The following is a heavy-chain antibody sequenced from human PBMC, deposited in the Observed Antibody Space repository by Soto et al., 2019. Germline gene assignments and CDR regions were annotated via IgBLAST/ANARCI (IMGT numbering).Heavy chain of an antibody. V-gene: IGHV4-31*03. D-gene: IGHD2-15*01. CDR3: ARDGLDCSGGSCYRKTNWFDP. CDR1: GGSISNGGYH. Sequence: SETLALTCTVSGGSISNGGYHWSWIRQHPGKGLEWIGHMFYSGSTNYNPSLKSRVTISVDKSKNQFSLKLSSVTAADTAVYYCARDGLDCSGGSCYRKTNWFDPWGQGTLVTFSS. J-gene: IGHJ5*02. CDR2: MFYSGST.